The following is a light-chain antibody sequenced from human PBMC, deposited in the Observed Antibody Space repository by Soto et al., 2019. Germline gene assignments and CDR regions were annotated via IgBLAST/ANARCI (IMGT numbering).Light chain of an antibody. J-gene: IGKJ1*01. CDR1: QTISSW. CDR2: DAS. Sequence: DIQMTQSPSSLSASVGDRVTITCRASQTISSWLAWYQQKPGKXPKLLIYDASSLESGVPSRFSGSGSGTEFTLTISSLQPDDFATYVCQQYNNYPRTFGQGTKVDIK. CDR3: QQYNNYPRT. V-gene: IGKV1-5*01.